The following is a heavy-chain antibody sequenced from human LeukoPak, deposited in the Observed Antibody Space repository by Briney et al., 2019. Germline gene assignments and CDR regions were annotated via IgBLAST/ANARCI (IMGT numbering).Heavy chain of an antibody. D-gene: IGHD3-16*01. CDR2: IYYSGST. Sequence: SQTLSLTCTVSGGSISSGGYYWSWIRQHPGKGLEWIGYIYYSGSTYYNPSLKSRDTISVDTSKNQFSLKLSSVTAADTAVYYCARHRITFGGVTTGFDPWGQGTLVTVSS. V-gene: IGHV4-31*03. CDR1: GGSISSGGYY. CDR3: ARHRITFGGVTTGFDP. J-gene: IGHJ5*02.